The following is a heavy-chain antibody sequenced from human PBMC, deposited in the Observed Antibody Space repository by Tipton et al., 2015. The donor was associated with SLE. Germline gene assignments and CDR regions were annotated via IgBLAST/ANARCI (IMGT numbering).Heavy chain of an antibody. V-gene: IGHV4-34*01. CDR1: GGPFRGYY. CDR2: SSPSGGT. CDR3: VICSPAGCAYFDY. Sequence: TLSLTCAVSGGPFRGYYWSWIRQSPGKGLGWGGESSPSGGTKDNPSPKSRVIVSVDTSKNQVSLNLGSVTAADTAVYYCVICSPAGCAYFDYWGQGRLVTVSS. J-gene: IGHJ4*02. D-gene: IGHD2-15*01.